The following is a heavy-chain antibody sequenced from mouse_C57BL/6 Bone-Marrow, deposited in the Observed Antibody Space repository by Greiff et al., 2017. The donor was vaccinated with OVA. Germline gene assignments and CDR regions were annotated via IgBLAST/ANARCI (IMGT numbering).Heavy chain of an antibody. CDR2: IYPGDGDT. Sequence: QVHVKQSGPELVKPGASVKISCKASGYAFSSSWMTWVKQRPGKGLEWIGRIYPGDGDTNYNGKFKGKATLTADKSSSTAYMQLSSLTSEDSAVYFCARRHYYGSTYFDDWGQGTTLTVS. CDR1: GYAFSSSW. CDR3: ARRHYYGSTYFDD. V-gene: IGHV1-82*01. D-gene: IGHD1-1*01. J-gene: IGHJ2*01.